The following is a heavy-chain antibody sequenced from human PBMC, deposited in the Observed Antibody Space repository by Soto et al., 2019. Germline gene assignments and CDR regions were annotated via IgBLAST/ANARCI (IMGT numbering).Heavy chain of an antibody. V-gene: IGHV4-59*01. Sequence: QVQLQESGPGLVKPSETLSLTCTVSGGSMNTYYWSWIRQSPGKGLEWIGYIYFRGSTNYHPSLQSRVSISIDTSQNQFSLNLNSMTAADTAVYYCARSSGYATPLDQWGQGTLVTVSS. CDR2: IYFRGST. J-gene: IGHJ4*02. CDR1: GGSMNTYY. CDR3: ARSSGYATPLDQ. D-gene: IGHD3-22*01.